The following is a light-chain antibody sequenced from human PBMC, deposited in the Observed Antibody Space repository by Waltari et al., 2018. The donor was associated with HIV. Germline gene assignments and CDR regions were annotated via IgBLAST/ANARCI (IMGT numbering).Light chain of an antibody. CDR1: SSNIGRNT. CDR3: ALWDDSLNGVL. J-gene: IGLJ2*01. V-gene: IGLV1-44*01. CDR2: SNK. Sequence: QSELSQPPSASGTPGQRVAISCSGSSSNIGRNTVNWYQQLPGTAPKLLIYSNKPRPSGVPDRFSGSKSGTSASLAITGLQSEDEADYYCALWDDSLNGVLFGGGTKLTVL.